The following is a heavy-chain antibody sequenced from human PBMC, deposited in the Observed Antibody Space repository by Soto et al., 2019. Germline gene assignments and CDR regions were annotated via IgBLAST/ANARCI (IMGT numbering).Heavy chain of an antibody. Sequence: GGSLRLSCAASGFTFSTYSMNWVRQAPGKGLEWVLYICISGRTVYYVDSVKGRITISRDNVKNSLYLQVNSLRDEDTAVYYCARDDGSNFDYWGQGTLVTVSS. CDR1: GFTFSTYS. CDR3: ARDDGSNFDY. CDR2: ICISGRTV. V-gene: IGHV3-48*02. J-gene: IGHJ4*02.